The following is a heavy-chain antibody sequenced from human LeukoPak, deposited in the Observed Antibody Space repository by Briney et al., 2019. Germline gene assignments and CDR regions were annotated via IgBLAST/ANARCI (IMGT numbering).Heavy chain of an antibody. CDR3: ARDSYGSGSYYRIDY. Sequence: GGSLRLSCAASGFTFDDYAMHWVRQAPGKGLEWVSSISWNSGSIGYADSVKGRFTISRDNAKNSLYLQMNSLRAEDTAVYYCARDSYGSGSYYRIDYWGQGTLVTVSS. V-gene: IGHV3-9*01. CDR2: ISWNSGSI. CDR1: GFTFDDYA. J-gene: IGHJ4*02. D-gene: IGHD3-10*01.